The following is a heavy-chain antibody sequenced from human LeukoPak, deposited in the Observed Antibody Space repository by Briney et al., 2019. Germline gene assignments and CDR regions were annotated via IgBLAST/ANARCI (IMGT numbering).Heavy chain of an antibody. CDR2: IKEDGSEK. D-gene: IGHD3-10*01. CDR3: ARDKPAYYGSGSHFDY. V-gene: IGHV3-7*01. J-gene: IGHJ4*02. CDR1: GFIFSDYW. Sequence: GGSLRLSCGVSGFIFSDYWMSWVRQAPGKGLEWVAQIKEDGSEKYYIDSVMGRFIISRDNAKALLYLQMDSLRPEDTAVYYCARDKPAYYGSGSHFDYWGQGTLVTASS.